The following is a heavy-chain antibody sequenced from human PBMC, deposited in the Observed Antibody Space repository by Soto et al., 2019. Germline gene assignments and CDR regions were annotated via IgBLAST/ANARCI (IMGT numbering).Heavy chain of an antibody. V-gene: IGHV4-28*01. D-gene: IGHD1-26*01. CDR2: IYYSGTT. CDR1: GYSISSSNW. CDR3: ARREIQGPIDY. J-gene: IGHJ4*02. Sequence: KPSETLSLTCAVSGYSISSSNWWGGIRQPPGKGLEWIGYIYYSGTTYYNPSLKSRVTMSVDTSKNQFSLKLTSVTAVDTAVYYCARREIQGPIDYWGQGTLVTDS.